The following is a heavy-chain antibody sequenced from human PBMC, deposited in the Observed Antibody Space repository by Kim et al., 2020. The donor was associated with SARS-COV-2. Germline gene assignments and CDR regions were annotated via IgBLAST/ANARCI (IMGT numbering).Heavy chain of an antibody. D-gene: IGHD1-26*01. CDR3: ARHYSGSYYFDY. J-gene: IGHJ4*02. Sequence: NSTPSFQGHVTIPADKSISTAYLQWSSLKASDTAMYYCARHYSGSYYFDYWGQGTLVTVSS. V-gene: IGHV5-10-1*01.